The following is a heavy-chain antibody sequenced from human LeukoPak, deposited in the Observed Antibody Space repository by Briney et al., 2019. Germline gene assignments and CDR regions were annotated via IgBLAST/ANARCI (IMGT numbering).Heavy chain of an antibody. CDR1: GYIFTNYC. V-gene: IGHV5-51*01. D-gene: IGHD5-24*01. Sequence: GDSLKISCKGSGYIFTNYCIVWVCQMARKGLEWMGIIYPADSDTRYSPSFQGQVSISVDKSINTAYLQWTSLKASDTAMYYCARTDYNFWFDPWGQGTLVTVSS. CDR3: ARTDYNFWFDP. J-gene: IGHJ5*02. CDR2: IYPADSDT.